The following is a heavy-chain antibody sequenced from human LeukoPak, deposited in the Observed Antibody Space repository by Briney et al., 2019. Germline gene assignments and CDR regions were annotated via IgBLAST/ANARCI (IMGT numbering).Heavy chain of an antibody. D-gene: IGHD3-10*01. CDR2: MNPNSGNT. CDR3: ARAVRGFHLYYYYYMDV. CDR1: GYTFTSYD. Sequence: GASVKVSCKASGYTFTSYDINWVRQATGQGLEWMGWMNPNSGNTGYAQKFQGRVTITRNTSISTAYMELSSLRSEDTAVYYCARAVRGFHLYYYYYMDVWGKGTTVTVSS. J-gene: IGHJ6*03. V-gene: IGHV1-8*03.